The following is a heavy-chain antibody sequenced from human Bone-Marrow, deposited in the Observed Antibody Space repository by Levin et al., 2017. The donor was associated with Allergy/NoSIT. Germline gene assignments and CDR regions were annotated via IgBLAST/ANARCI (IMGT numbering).Heavy chain of an antibody. CDR2: IYSGGST. D-gene: IGHD4-17*01. CDR1: GFTVSSNY. CDR3: ARGSMTTVTNYYMDG. J-gene: IGHJ6*03. V-gene: IGHV3-66*02. Sequence: GGFLRLSCAASGFTVSSNYMSWVRQAPGKGLEWVSVIYSGGSTYYADSVKGRFTISRDNSKNTLYLQMNSLRAEDTAVYYCARGSMTTVTNYYMDGWGKGTTVTVSS.